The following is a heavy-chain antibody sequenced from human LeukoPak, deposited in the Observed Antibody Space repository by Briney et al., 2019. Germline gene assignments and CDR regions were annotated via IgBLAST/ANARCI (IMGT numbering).Heavy chain of an antibody. CDR3: AREAVVGATNWFDP. Sequence: ASVKVSCKASGYTFTGYYMHWVRQAPGQGLEWMGWINPNSGGTNYAQKFQGRVTMTRDTSISTAYMELSRLRSADTAVYYCAREAVVGATNWFDPWGQGTLVTVSS. V-gene: IGHV1-2*02. J-gene: IGHJ5*02. D-gene: IGHD1-26*01. CDR1: GYTFTGYY. CDR2: INPNSGGT.